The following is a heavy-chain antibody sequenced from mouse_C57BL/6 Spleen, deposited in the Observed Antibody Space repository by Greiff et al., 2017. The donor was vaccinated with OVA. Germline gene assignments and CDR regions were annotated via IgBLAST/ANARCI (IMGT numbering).Heavy chain of an antibody. CDR1: GFSLTSYG. J-gene: IGHJ3*01. Sequence: QVQLKESGPGLVQPSQSLSITCTVSGFSLTSYGVHWVRQSPGKGLEWLGVIWRGGSTDYNAAFMSRLSITMDNSKSQVFFKMNSLQADDTAIYYCAKFYDYDAWFAYWGQGTLVTVSA. CDR3: AKFYDYDAWFAY. CDR2: IWRGGST. D-gene: IGHD2-4*01. V-gene: IGHV2-5*01.